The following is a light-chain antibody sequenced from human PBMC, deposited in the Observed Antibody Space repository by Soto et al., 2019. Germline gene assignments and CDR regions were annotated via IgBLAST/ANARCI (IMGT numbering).Light chain of an antibody. CDR2: DAS. J-gene: IGKJ2*01. V-gene: IGKV3-11*01. CDR1: QSVGTF. Sequence: EVVLTQSPATLSLSPGERATLSFRASQSVGTFLAWYQQKSGQAPRIIIYDASNRAPGVPARFSGTGSGTDFALTSSSVEPEDFAVYYCQHRTNWPRTFGQGTKLDIK. CDR3: QHRTNWPRT.